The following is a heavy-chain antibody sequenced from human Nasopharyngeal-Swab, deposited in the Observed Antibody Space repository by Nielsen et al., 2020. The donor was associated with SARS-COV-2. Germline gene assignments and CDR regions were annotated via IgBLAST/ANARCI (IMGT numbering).Heavy chain of an antibody. CDR3: AKEPFYDFWSGYYWDY. CDR2: ISGSGGST. V-gene: IGHV3-23*01. Sequence: WIRQPPGKGLEWVSAISGSGGSTYYADSVKGRFTISRDNSKNTLYLQMNSLRAEDTAVYYCAKEPFYDFWSGYYWDYWGRGTLVTVSS. D-gene: IGHD3-3*01. J-gene: IGHJ4*02.